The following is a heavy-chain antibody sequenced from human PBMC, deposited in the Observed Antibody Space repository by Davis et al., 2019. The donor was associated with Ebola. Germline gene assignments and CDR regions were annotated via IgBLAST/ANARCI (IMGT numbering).Heavy chain of an antibody. CDR1: GFTFDDYA. V-gene: IGHV3-20*01. CDR3: ARPIAARFYFDY. CDR2: INWNGGNI. J-gene: IGHJ4*02. D-gene: IGHD6-6*01. Sequence: GESLKISCAASGFTFDDYAMSWVRQAPGEGLEWICAINWNGGNIVYADSVKGRFTISRDNAKNSLYLQMKSLRAEDTALYHCARPIAARFYFDYWGQGTLVTVSS.